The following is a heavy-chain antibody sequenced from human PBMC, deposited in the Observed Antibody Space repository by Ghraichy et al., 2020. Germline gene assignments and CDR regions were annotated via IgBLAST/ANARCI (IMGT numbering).Heavy chain of an antibody. CDR1: GFTFSNYD. J-gene: IGHJ2*01. V-gene: IGHV3-13*04. D-gene: IGHD4-17*01. Sequence: GGSLRLSCAASGFTFSNYDMHWVRQGRGKGLEWVSAIATAGDTYYPGSVKGRFTISRENARKSLYLQMNSLGVKDTAVYYCARERRGISVTTGSPYWYFDLWGRGTLVTVSS. CDR3: ARERRGISVTTGSPYWYFDL. CDR2: IATAGDT.